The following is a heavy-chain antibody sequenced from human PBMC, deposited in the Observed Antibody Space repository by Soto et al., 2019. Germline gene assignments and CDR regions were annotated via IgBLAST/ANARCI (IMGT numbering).Heavy chain of an antibody. CDR2: ISYDGSNK. Sequence: QVQLVESGGGVVQPGRSLRLSCAASGFTFSSYGMHWVRQAPGKGLEWVAVISYDGSNKYYADSVKGRFTISRDNSKNTLYLQMNSLRAEDTAVYYCAKGTPSLWSIEYYFDYWGQGTLVTVSS. J-gene: IGHJ4*02. D-gene: IGHD5-18*01. V-gene: IGHV3-30*18. CDR1: GFTFSSYG. CDR3: AKGTPSLWSIEYYFDY.